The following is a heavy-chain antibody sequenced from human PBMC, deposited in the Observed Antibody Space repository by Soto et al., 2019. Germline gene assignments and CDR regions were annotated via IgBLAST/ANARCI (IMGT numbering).Heavy chain of an antibody. J-gene: IGHJ4*02. CDR3: AKDTRVQLERRSYFDY. CDR2: ISGSGGST. CDR1: GFTFSSYA. V-gene: IGHV3-23*01. Sequence: GGSLRLSCAASGFTFSSYAMSWVRQATGKGLEWVSTISGSGGSTSYADSVKGRFTISRDNSKNTLYLQMNSLRAEDTALYYCAKDTRVQLERRSYFDYWGQGTLVTVS. D-gene: IGHD1-1*01.